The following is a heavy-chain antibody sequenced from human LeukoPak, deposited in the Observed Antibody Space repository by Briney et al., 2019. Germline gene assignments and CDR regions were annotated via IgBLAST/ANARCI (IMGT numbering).Heavy chain of an antibody. J-gene: IGHJ3*02. V-gene: IGHV1-8*03. CDR2: MNPNSGNT. CDR3: ARGVYTDDAFDI. CDR1: GYTFTSYD. D-gene: IGHD2-2*02. Sequence: ASVKVSCKASGYTFTSYDINWVRQATGQGLGWMGWMNPNSGNTGYAQKFQGRVTITRNTSISTAYMELSSLRSEDTAVYYCARGVYTDDAFDIWGQGTMVTVSS.